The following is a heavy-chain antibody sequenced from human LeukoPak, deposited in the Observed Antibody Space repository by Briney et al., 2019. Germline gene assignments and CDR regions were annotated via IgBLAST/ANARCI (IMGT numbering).Heavy chain of an antibody. CDR2: VVTTTT. D-gene: IGHD6-19*01. J-gene: IGHJ4*02. CDR3: ARDTTVASGMQF. Sequence: SETLPLTCTVSGGSISTYSWTWVRQSPGKGLEWIGSVVTTTTNYSPALRSRVAISVHTSKNQFSLRLESVTTADTAVYYCARDTTVASGMQFWGQGALVTVSS. CDR1: GGSISTYS. V-gene: IGHV4-4*07.